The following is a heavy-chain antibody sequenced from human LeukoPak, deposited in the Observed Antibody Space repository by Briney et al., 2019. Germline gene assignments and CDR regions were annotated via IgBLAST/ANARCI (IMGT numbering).Heavy chain of an antibody. J-gene: IGHJ4*02. V-gene: IGHV3-15*01. CDR2: IKSKTDDGTT. Sequence: GGSLRLSCAASGFTFRNAWMSWVRQAPGMGLEWVGRIKSKTDDGTTDYAAPVKGRFTISRDDSKNTLYLQMNSLKTEDTAVYYCTTDYYDSSGYGDYWGQGTLVTVSS. CDR1: GFTFRNAW. D-gene: IGHD3-22*01. CDR3: TTDYYDSSGYGDY.